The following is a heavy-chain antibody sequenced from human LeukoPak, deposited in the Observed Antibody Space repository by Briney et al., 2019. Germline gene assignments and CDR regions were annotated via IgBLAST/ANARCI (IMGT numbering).Heavy chain of an antibody. V-gene: IGHV1-46*01. D-gene: IGHD7-27*01. J-gene: IGHJ4*02. Sequence: ASVKVSCKASGYTFTSYYMHWVRQAPGQGLEWMGIINPSGDSTSYAQKFQGRVTMTRDTSTSTVYMELSSLRSEDTAVYYCARSSRTGDPQGYFDYWGQGTLVTVSS. CDR1: GYTFTSYY. CDR3: ARSSRTGDPQGYFDY. CDR2: INPSGDST.